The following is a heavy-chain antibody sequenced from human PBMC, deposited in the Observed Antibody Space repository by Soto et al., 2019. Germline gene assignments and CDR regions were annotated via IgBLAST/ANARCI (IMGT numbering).Heavy chain of an antibody. CDR1: GFTVSSYA. CDR3: AIRMYSTRWYYLDY. D-gene: IGHD6-13*01. V-gene: IGHV3-23*01. J-gene: IGHJ4*02. Sequence: EMQLLESGGGLVQAGGSLRLSCAASGFTVSSYALNWVRQAPGKGLEWVSGISASTYYADSVKGRFTSSRDTSKNTLYLQMNSLRAEETAIYFCAIRMYSTRWYYLDYWVQGTLVTVSS. CDR2: ISAST.